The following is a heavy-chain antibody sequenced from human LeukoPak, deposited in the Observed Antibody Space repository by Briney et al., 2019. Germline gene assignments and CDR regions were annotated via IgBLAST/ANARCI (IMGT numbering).Heavy chain of an antibody. V-gene: IGHV4-59*11. CDR3: ARVLQNYYHFDV. J-gene: IGHJ6*04. D-gene: IGHD3-22*01. CDR1: GDSISSHY. Sequence: SETLSLTCTVSGDSISSHYWSWIRQPPGKGLEWIGFFFDSGSTNYKSSLKSRVTMSVDTSKNQFSLKLSSVTAADTAVYYCARVLQNYYHFDVWGTGTTVTVSS. CDR2: FFDSGST.